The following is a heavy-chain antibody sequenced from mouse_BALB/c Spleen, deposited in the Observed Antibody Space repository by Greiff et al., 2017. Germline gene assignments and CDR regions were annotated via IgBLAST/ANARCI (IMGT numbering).Heavy chain of an antibody. V-gene: IGHV5-17*02. J-gene: IGHJ3*01. CDR2: ISSGSSTI. D-gene: IGHD2-10*02. Sequence: EVHLVESGGGLVQPGGSRKLSCAASGFTFSSFGMHWVRQAPEKGLEWVAYISSGSSTIYYADTVKGRFTISRDNPKNTLFLQMTSLRSEDTAMYYCAREMYGNSWFAYWGQGTLVTVSA. CDR3: AREMYGNSWFAY. CDR1: GFTFSSFG.